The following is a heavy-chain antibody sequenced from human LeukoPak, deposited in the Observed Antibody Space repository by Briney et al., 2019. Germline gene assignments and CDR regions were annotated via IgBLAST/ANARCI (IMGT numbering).Heavy chain of an antibody. CDR2: ISSSSSYI. CDR1: GFTFSSYS. CDR3: ARDPLAYCSGGSCNWFDP. J-gene: IGHJ5*02. Sequence: GGSLRLSCAASGFTFSSYSMNWVRQAPGKGLEWVSSISSSSSYIYYADSVKGRFTISRDNAKNSLHLQMNSLRAEDTAVYYCARDPLAYCSGGSCNWFDPWGQGTLVTVSS. V-gene: IGHV3-21*01. D-gene: IGHD2-15*01.